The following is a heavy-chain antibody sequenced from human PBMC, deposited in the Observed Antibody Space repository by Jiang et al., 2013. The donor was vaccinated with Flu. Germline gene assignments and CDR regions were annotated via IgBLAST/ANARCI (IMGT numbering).Heavy chain of an antibody. V-gene: IGHV6-1*01. CDR2: TYYRSKWYN. Sequence: EWLGRTYYRSKWYNDYAVSVKSRITINPDTSKNQFSLQLNSVAPEDTAVYYCARKYSSSSHEYNWFDPWGQGTLVTVSS. J-gene: IGHJ5*02. CDR3: ARKYSSSSHEYNWFDP. D-gene: IGHD6-6*01.